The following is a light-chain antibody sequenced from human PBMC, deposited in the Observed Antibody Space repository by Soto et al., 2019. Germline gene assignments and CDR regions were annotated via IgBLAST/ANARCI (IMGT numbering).Light chain of an antibody. J-gene: IGKJ3*01. Sequence: DIQMTQSPSSLSASVGDRVTITCQASHDIFTYLNWFQQRPGKVPKRLIHGASKLETGCPARFSGSGCGTHFYLTNTGLQPEGVARYCCKHFERFPRVLGLGTNVHLK. CDR2: GAS. CDR3: KHFERFPRV. V-gene: IGKV1-33*01. CDR1: HDIFTY.